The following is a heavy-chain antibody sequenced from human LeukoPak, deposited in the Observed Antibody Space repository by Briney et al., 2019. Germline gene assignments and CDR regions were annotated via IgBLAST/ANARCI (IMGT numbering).Heavy chain of an antibody. J-gene: IGHJ4*02. D-gene: IGHD3-9*01. V-gene: IGHV4-59*01. Sequence: SETLSLTCTVSGGSINNFHWSWIRQPPGKGLEWIGYINYSGTTDYNPSLKSRVTISVDTSKKQFSLKLSSVTAADTAVYYCARGVVLTGYPLDFWGRGTLVTVSS. CDR2: INYSGTT. CDR3: ARGVVLTGYPLDF. CDR1: GGSINNFH.